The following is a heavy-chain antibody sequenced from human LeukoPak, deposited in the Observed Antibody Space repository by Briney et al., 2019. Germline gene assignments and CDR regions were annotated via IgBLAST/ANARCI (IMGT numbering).Heavy chain of an antibody. CDR3: ARNSWGYYDSSGYSLGPFDY. CDR1: GGSISSYY. CDR2: IYTSGST. V-gene: IGHV4-4*07. J-gene: IGHJ4*02. Sequence: PSETLSLTCTVSGGSISSYYWSWIRQPAGKGLEWIGRIYTSGSTNYNPSLKSRVTTSVDTSKNQFSLKLSSVTAADTAVYYCARNSWGYYDSSGYSLGPFDYWGEGTLVTVSS. D-gene: IGHD3-22*01.